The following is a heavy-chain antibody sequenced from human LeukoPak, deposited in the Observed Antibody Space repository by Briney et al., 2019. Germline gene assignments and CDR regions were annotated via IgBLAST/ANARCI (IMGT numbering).Heavy chain of an antibody. J-gene: IGHJ4*02. V-gene: IGHV4-59*01. CDR1: GGSISSYH. Sequence: SETLSLTCTVSGGSISSYHWSWIRQPPGKGLEWIGYIYYSGSTNYNPSLKSRVTISVDTSKNQFSLKLSSVTAADTAVYYCARAQFTIFGVVTEFDYWGQGTLVTVSS. D-gene: IGHD3-3*01. CDR2: IYYSGST. CDR3: ARAQFTIFGVVTEFDY.